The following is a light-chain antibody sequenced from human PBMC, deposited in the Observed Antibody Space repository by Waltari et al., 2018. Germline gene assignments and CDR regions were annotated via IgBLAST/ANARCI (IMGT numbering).Light chain of an antibody. Sequence: QSALTQPASVSGSPGQSITISCTETSSGVGGFNLVSWYQHHPGNAPKVMISEGYKRPSGVSNRFSGSKSGNTASLTISGLQAEDEADYYCCSYAGSSTPRVFGGGTKLTVL. CDR3: CSYAGSSTPRV. CDR1: SSGVGGFNL. CDR2: EGY. V-gene: IGLV2-23*01. J-gene: IGLJ3*02.